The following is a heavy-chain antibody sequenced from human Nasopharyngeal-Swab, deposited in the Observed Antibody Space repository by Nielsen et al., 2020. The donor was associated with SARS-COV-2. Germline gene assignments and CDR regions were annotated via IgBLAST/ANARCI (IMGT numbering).Heavy chain of an antibody. V-gene: IGHV4-34*01. Sequence: RQAPGKGLEWIGEINHSGSTNCNPSLKSRVTISVDTSKNQFSLKLSSVTAADTAVYYCARGRHIVATILRYYYYMDVWGKGTTVAVSS. CDR2: INHSGST. J-gene: IGHJ6*03. CDR3: ARGRHIVATILRYYYYMDV. D-gene: IGHD5-12*01.